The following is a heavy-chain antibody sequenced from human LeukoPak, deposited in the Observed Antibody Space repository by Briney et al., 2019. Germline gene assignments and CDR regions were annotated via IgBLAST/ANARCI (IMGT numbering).Heavy chain of an antibody. CDR1: GFTFNNYA. V-gene: IGHV3-20*04. CDR2: NWNGGST. Sequence: GGSLRLSCAASGFTFNNYAMSWVRQAPGKGLEWVSSNWNGGSTAYVDSVEGRFTISRDNAKNSLYLRMNSLRAEDTALYYCVRYDFWSGAKGGDYWGQGTLVTVSS. D-gene: IGHD3-3*01. CDR3: VRYDFWSGAKGGDY. J-gene: IGHJ4*02.